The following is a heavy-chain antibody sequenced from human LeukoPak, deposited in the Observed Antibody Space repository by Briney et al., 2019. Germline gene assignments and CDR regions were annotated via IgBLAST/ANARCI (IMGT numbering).Heavy chain of an antibody. V-gene: IGHV1-46*01. CDR1: GYTFTSYY. J-gene: IGHJ6*02. Sequence: GASVKVSCKASGYTFTSYYMHWVRQAPGQGLEWMGIINPSGGSTSYTQKFQGRVTMTRDTSTSTVYMELCSLRSEDTAVYYCAREGFPPKISDFWSGLGPYYYYGMDVWGQGTTVTVSS. CDR2: INPSGGST. D-gene: IGHD3-3*01. CDR3: AREGFPPKISDFWSGLGPYYYYGMDV.